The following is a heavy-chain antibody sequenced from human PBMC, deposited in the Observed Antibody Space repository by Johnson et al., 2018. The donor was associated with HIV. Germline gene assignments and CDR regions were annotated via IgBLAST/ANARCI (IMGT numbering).Heavy chain of an antibody. V-gene: IGHV3-30*02. Sequence: QVQLVESGGGVVQPGGSLRLSCVASGFTFSRFGMHWVRQAPGKGLEWVAFIRYDGSDKYYADSVKGRFSISRDNSKNTVYLQMNSLRAEDTAVYYCARQLGSDAFDIWGQGTMVTVSS. J-gene: IGHJ3*02. D-gene: IGHD7-27*01. CDR3: ARQLGSDAFDI. CDR2: IRYDGSDK. CDR1: GFTFSRFG.